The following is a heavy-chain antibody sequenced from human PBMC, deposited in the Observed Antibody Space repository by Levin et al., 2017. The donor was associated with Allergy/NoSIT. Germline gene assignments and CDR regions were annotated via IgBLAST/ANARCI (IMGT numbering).Heavy chain of an antibody. CDR2: IKQDGSEK. J-gene: IGHJ4*02. CDR1: GFTFSNNW. D-gene: IGHD1-26*01. Sequence: SSETLSLTCVTSGFTFSNNWMSWVRQAPGKGLEWVASIKQDGSEKYYVDSVKGRFTISRDNAKNSLYLQMNSLRAEDTAVYYCVVGGTTFSYWGQGTLATVSS. CDR3: VVGGTTFSY. V-gene: IGHV3-7*01.